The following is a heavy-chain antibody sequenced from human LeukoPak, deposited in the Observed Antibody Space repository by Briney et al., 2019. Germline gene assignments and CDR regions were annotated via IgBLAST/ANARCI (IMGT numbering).Heavy chain of an antibody. CDR1: GYTFTDYY. V-gene: IGHV1-2*02. D-gene: IGHD2-15*01. J-gene: IGHJ3*02. CDR3: ARAPGGFDI. Sequence: ASVKVSCKASGYTFTDYYMHWVRQAPGQGLEWMAWINPNNGGTDYAQKFQGRVTMTRDTSISTAYMELSRLTSDDTAVYYCARAPGGFDIWGQGTMVTVSS. CDR2: INPNNGGT.